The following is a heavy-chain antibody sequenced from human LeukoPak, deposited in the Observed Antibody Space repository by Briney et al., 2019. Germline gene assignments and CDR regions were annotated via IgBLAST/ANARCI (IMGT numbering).Heavy chain of an antibody. CDR2: IYYSGST. D-gene: IGHD3-3*01. Sequence: SETLSLTCTVSGGSISSSSYYWGWIRQPPGKGLEWIGSIYYSGSTYYNPSLKSRVTISVDTSKNQFSLKLSSVTAADTAVYYSARSGRLRFLEWLLYVDYWGQGTLVTVSS. CDR1: GGSISSSSYY. V-gene: IGHV4-39*01. CDR3: ARSGRLRFLEWLLYVDY. J-gene: IGHJ4*02.